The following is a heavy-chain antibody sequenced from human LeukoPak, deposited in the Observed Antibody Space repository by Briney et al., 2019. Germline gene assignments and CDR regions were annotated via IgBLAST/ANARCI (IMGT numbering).Heavy chain of an antibody. Sequence: PGGSLRLSCAASGFTFSTFSMNWVRQAPGKGLEWISYISSSSSTIYYTDSVKGRFTISRDNAKNSLYLQMNSLRADDTAVYYFARGRFYDYWGLGTLVTVSS. D-gene: IGHD2/OR15-2a*01. CDR3: ARGRFYDY. V-gene: IGHV3-48*01. CDR2: ISSSSSTI. J-gene: IGHJ4*02. CDR1: GFTFSTFS.